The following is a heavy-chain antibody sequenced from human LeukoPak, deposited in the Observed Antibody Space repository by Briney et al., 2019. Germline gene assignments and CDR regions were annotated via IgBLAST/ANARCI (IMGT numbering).Heavy chain of an antibody. D-gene: IGHD2-15*01. J-gene: IGHJ4*02. CDR3: ARDFFHGHCGGLSCFLLDY. V-gene: IGHV1-18*01. CDR1: GYTFNSYG. CDR2: IRANNGNT. Sequence: ASVKVSCKASGYTFNSYGISLVRQTPGQGLEWMGWIRANNGNTNYAQKFQGRVTMTTDTSTGTAYMELRSLRSDDTAVYYCARDFFHGHCGGLSCFLLDYWGQGSLVAVSS.